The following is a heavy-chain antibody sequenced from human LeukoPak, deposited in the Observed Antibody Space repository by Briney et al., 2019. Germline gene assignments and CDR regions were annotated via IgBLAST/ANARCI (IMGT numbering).Heavy chain of an antibody. D-gene: IGHD2-2*01. V-gene: IGHV5-10-1*01. CDR3: VRRGYCSSTSCYYYGMDV. CDR1: GYSFTSYW. Sequence: GESLKISRKGSGYSFTSYWISWVRQMPGKGLEWMGRIDPSDSYTNYSPSFQGHVTISADKSISTAYLQWSSLKASDTAMYYCVRRGYCSSTSCYYYGMDVWGKGTTVTVSS. CDR2: IDPSDSYT. J-gene: IGHJ6*04.